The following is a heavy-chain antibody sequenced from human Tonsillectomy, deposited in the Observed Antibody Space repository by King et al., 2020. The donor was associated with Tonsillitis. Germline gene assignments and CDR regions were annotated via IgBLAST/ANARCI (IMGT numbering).Heavy chain of an antibody. CDR3: ARRVEVYSGRYIWFDP. J-gene: IGHJ5*02. V-gene: IGHV1-69*12. Sequence: QLVQSGAEVKKPGSSVKVSCKASGGTFSSYAISWVRQAPGQGLEWMGGIIPIFGTANYAQKFQGRVTITADESTSTAYMELSSLRAEDTAVYYCARRVEVYSGRYIWFDPWGEGTRVTVSS. CDR2: IIPIFGTA. CDR1: GGTFSSYA. D-gene: IGHD1-26*01.